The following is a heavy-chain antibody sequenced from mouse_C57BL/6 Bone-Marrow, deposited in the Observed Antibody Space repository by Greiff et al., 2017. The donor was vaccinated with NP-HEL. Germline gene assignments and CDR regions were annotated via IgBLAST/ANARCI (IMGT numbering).Heavy chain of an antibody. Sequence: VQLQQPGAELVKPGASVKLSCKASGYPFTSYCMHWVKQRPGQGLEWIGMIHPNSGSTNYNEKFKSKATLTVDKSSSTAYMQLSSLTSEDSAVYYCARNFYFDYWGQGTTLTVSS. V-gene: IGHV1-64*01. CDR3: ARNFYFDY. CDR2: IHPNSGST. CDR1: GYPFTSYC. J-gene: IGHJ2*01.